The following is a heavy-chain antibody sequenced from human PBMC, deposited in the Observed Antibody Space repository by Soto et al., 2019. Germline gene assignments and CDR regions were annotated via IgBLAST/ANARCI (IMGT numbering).Heavy chain of an antibody. CDR3: AKPSITMVRGAKRFYFDY. CDR2: ISYDGSNK. J-gene: IGHJ4*02. CDR1: GFTFSSYG. D-gene: IGHD3-10*01. V-gene: IGHV3-30*18. Sequence: QPGGSLRLSCAASGFTFSSYGMHWVRQAPGKGLEWVAVISYDGSNKYYADSVKGRFTISRDNSKNTLYLQMNSLRAEDTAVYYCAKPSITMVRGAKRFYFDYWGQGTLVTVSS.